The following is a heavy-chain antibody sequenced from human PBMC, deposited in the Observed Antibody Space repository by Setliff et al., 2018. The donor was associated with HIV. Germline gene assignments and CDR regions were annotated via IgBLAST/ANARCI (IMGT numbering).Heavy chain of an antibody. Sequence: ASVKVSCKASGGTFSSYAISWVRQAPGQGLEWMGGIIPIFGTANYAQKFQGRVTITTDESTSTAYMELSSLRSEGTAVYYCAREGDYDAFDIWGQGTMVTVSS. J-gene: IGHJ3*02. CDR1: GGTFSSYA. CDR2: IIPIFGTA. CDR3: AREGDYDAFDI. D-gene: IGHD4-17*01. V-gene: IGHV1-69*05.